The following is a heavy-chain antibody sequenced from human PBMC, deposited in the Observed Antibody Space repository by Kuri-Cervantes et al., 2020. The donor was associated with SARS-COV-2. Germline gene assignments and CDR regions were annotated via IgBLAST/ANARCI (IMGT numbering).Heavy chain of an antibody. CDR2: IIPIFGTA. D-gene: IGHD3-22*01. J-gene: IGHJ5*02. CDR3: ARAKHSSYYYDSSGYYYNWFDP. V-gene: IGHV1-69*13. Sequence: SVKVSCKASGYTFTGYYMHWVRQAPGQGLEWMGGIIPIFGTANYAQKFQGRVTITADESTSTAYMELSSLRSEDTAVYYCARAKHSSYYYDSSGYYYNWFDPWGQGTLVTVSS. CDR1: GYTFTGYY.